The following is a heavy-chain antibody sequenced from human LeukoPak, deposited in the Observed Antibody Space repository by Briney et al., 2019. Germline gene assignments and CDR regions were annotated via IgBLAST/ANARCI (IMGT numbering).Heavy chain of an antibody. D-gene: IGHD1-14*01. CDR3: ARDPLAGRNLDFDY. Sequence: PGGSRRLSCVASGFTFSTHWRNWVRQAPGKGLEWVASINHGGNKIYYLDSVKGRFTISSDSATNSLHLQMNSLRVEDTAVYYCARDPLAGRNLDFDYWGQGTLVTVSS. CDR2: INHGGNKI. CDR1: GFTFSTHW. V-gene: IGHV3-7*01. J-gene: IGHJ4*02.